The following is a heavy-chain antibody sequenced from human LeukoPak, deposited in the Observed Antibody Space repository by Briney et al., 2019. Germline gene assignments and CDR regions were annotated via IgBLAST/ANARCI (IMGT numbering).Heavy chain of an antibody. J-gene: IGHJ4*02. CDR1: GYTFTGYY. CDR2: INPNSGGT. CDR3: ARDDPGSSGWY. V-gene: IGHV1-2*02. Sequence: GASVKVSCKTSGYTFTGYYIHWVRQAPGQGLEWMGWINPNSGGTNYAQKFQGRVTMTRDTSISTAYMELSRLRSDDTAVYYCARDDPGSSGWYWGQGTLVTVSS. D-gene: IGHD6-19*01.